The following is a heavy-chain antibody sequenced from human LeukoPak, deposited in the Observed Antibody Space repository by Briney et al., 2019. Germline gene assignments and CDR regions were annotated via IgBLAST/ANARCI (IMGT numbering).Heavy chain of an antibody. CDR2: IYYSGTT. CDR1: GGSISSYY. J-gene: IGHJ6*02. CDR3: ASGSTLIGYGMDV. V-gene: IGHV4-59*06. D-gene: IGHD6-25*01. Sequence: SETLSLTCTVSGGSISSYYWSWIRQPPGKGLEWIGYIYYSGTTSYNPSLKSRVTISIDTSKNQFSLKLSSVTAADTAVCFCASGSTLIGYGMDVWGQGTTVTVSS.